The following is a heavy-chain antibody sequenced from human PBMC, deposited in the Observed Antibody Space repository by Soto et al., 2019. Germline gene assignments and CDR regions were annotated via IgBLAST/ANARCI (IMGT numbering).Heavy chain of an antibody. D-gene: IGHD6-6*01. CDR3: ARDNPGAGSSSSFWDF. J-gene: IGHJ4*02. V-gene: IGHV4-30-4*01. CDR1: GGSISSGDYY. Sequence: PSETLSLTCTVSGGSISSGDYYWSWIRQPPGKGLEWIGYIYYSGSTYYNPSLKSRVTISVDTSKNQFSLKLSSVTAADTAVYYCARDNPGAGSSSSFWDFWGQRTLVTVSS. CDR2: IYYSGST.